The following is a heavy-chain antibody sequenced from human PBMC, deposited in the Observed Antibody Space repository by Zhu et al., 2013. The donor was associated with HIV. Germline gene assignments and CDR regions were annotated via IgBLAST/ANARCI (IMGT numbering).Heavy chain of an antibody. V-gene: IGHV1-69*01. D-gene: IGHD1-26*01. J-gene: IGHJ5*02. CDR2: IIPIFGTA. CDR1: GGTFSSYA. Sequence: QVQLVQSGAEVKKPGSSVKVSCKASGGTFSSYAISWVRQAPGQGLEWMGGIIPIFGTANYAQKFQGRVTITADESTSTAYMELSSLRSEDTAVYYCASQIRDRWELLGLEDYYNWFDPWGQGTLVTVSS. CDR3: ASQIRDRWELLGLEDYYNWFDP.